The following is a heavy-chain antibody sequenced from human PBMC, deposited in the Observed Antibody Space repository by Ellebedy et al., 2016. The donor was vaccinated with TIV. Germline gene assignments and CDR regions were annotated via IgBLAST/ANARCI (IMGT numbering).Heavy chain of an antibody. D-gene: IGHD3-10*01. CDR2: ISSTLHYI. CDR1: GFSFSNFW. J-gene: IGHJ4*02. CDR3: ATDRGEGGLPSFFDS. V-gene: IGHV3-21*01. Sequence: PGGSLRLSCAAWGFSFSNFWMSWVRQAPGKGLESVSSISSTLHYINYRNSVKGRFTISRDNAKNSLSLQMDSLRAEDTAVYYCATDRGEGGLPSFFDSWGQGTLVTVST.